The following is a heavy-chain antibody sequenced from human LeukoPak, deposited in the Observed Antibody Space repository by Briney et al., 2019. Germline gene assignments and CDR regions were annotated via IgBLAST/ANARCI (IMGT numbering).Heavy chain of an antibody. CDR2: INHSGST. CDR3: ARRTTVTIPFGY. Sequence: SETLSLTCAVYGGSFSGYYWSWIRQPPGEGLEWIGEINHSGSTNYNPSLKSRVTISVDKSKNQFSLKLSSVTAADTAVYYCARRTTVTIPFGYWGQGTLVTVSS. V-gene: IGHV4-34*01. J-gene: IGHJ4*02. CDR1: GGSFSGYY. D-gene: IGHD4-11*01.